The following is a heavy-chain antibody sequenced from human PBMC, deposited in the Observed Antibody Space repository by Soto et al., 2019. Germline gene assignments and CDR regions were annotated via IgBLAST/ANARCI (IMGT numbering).Heavy chain of an antibody. CDR2: INPSGGNP. CDR1: GYTFTSYY. Sequence: ASVKVSCKASGYTFTSYYIHWVRQAPGQGLEWMGIINPSGGNPTYAQKFQGRVTMTRDTSTSTVYMELSSLRSDDTAVYYCARVVGTTALYYFDYWGQGTLVTVSS. CDR3: ARVVGTTALYYFDY. J-gene: IGHJ4*02. V-gene: IGHV1-46*01. D-gene: IGHD1-26*01.